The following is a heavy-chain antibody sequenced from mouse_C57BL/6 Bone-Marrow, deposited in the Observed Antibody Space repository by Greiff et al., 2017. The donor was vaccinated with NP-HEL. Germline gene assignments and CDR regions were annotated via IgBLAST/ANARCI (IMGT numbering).Heavy chain of an antibody. V-gene: IGHV1-82*01. Sequence: QVQLKESGPELVKPGASVKISCKASGYAFSSSWMNWVKQRPGKGLEWIGRIYPGDGDTNYNGKFKGKATLTADKSSSTAYMQLSSLTSEDSAVYFCATLRPRGYWGQGTTLTVSS. CDR3: ATLRPRGY. CDR1: GYAFSSSW. J-gene: IGHJ2*01. D-gene: IGHD1-2*01. CDR2: IYPGDGDT.